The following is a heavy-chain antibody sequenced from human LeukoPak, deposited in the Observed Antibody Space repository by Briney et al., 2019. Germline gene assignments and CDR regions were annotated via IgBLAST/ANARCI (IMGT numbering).Heavy chain of an antibody. CDR3: AKDEIGAVAGLLDY. CDR1: GFTFSSYG. CDR2: ISFDGSNK. V-gene: IGHV3-30*18. J-gene: IGHJ4*02. D-gene: IGHD6-19*01. Sequence: PGRSLRLSCAPSGFTFSSYGMYWVPQAPGKGLEWVAVISFDGSNKYYADSVRGRFTVSRDNSKDTLYLQMDSLRAEDTAVYYCAKDEIGAVAGLLDYWGQGILVTVSS.